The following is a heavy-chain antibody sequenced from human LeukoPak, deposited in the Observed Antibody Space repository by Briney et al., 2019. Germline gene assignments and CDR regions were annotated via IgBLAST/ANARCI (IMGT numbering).Heavy chain of an antibody. J-gene: IGHJ4*02. CDR3: ARDIGNSGFNLDY. CDR2: IWHDGGRK. Sequence: GSLILSCVVSGFTFSTHGFHWVRQAPGKGLEWVSVIWHDGGRKEYADSVRGRFTISRDNSNLYLQMNSLRAEDTAIYYCARDIGNSGFNLDYWGQGTPVTVSS. D-gene: IGHD5-12*01. CDR1: GFTFSTHG. V-gene: IGHV3-33*01.